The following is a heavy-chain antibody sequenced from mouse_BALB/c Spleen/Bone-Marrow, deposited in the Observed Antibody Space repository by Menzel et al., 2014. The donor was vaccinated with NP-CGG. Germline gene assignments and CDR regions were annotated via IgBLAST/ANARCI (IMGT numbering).Heavy chain of an antibody. CDR2: IGDAGSYT. J-gene: IGHJ3*01. CDR3: ARDGDYRYAWFAY. D-gene: IGHD2-14*01. CDR1: GFTFSDYY. Sequence: EVQVVESGGGLVKPGGSLKLSCAASGFTFSDYYMYWVRQTPEKRLEWVATIGDAGSYTYYPDSVKGRFTISRDNAKNNLYLQMISLKSEDTAMYYCARDGDYRYAWFAYWGQGTLVTVST. V-gene: IGHV5-4*02.